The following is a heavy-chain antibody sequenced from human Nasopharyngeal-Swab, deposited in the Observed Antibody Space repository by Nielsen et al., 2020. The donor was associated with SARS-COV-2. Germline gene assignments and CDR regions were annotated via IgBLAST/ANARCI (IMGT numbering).Heavy chain of an antibody. V-gene: IGHV3-21*01. J-gene: IGHJ4*02. CDR1: GFTFSSYS. Sequence: GSLRLSCAASGFTFSSYSMNWVRQAPGKGLEWVSSISSSSSYIYYADSVKGRFTISRDNAKNSLYLQMNSLRAEDTAVYYCARDGVARLFDYWGQGTLVTVSS. CDR2: ISSSSSYI. CDR3: ARDGVARLFDY. D-gene: IGHD3-10*01.